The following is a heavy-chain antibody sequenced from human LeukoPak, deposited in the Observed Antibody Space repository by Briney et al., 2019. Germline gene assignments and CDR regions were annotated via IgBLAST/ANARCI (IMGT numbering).Heavy chain of an antibody. V-gene: IGHV3-33*08. CDR2: IWHDGSNK. CDR1: GFTFSYHC. J-gene: IGHJ4*02. Sequence: PGGSLRLSCAASGFTFSYHCMNWVRQAPGKGLEWVAVIWHDGSNKYYADSVKGRFTISRDNSKNTLYLQMNSLRAEDTAVYYCANNFDYWGQGTLVTVSS. CDR3: ANNFDY.